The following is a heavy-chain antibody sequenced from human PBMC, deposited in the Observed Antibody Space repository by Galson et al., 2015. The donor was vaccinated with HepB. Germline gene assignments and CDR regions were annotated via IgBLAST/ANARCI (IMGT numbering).Heavy chain of an antibody. D-gene: IGHD6-19*01. Sequence: CAISGDSVSSHSAAWNWIRRSPSRGLEWLGRIYYRSKWYSDYAVSVRSRISINVDTSRNQFSLQLNSVTPEDTAMYYCARVAGTIYYYGMDVWGQGTTVTVSS. V-gene: IGHV6-1*01. CDR3: ARVAGTIYYYGMDV. CDR1: GDSVSSHSAA. J-gene: IGHJ6*02. CDR2: IYYRSKWYS.